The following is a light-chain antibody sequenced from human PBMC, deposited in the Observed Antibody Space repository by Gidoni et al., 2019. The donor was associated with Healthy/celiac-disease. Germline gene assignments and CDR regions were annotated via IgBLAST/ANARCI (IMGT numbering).Light chain of an antibody. Sequence: QSALTQPVSVAGSPGQSITISCTGTSSDFGGSNYVSWYPQHPGTAPKLMIYDVRNRPSGVSYRFSVSKSGNTASLTISGLQAEDEADYYCSSYTSSSTLVFGTVTKVTVL. CDR3: SSYTSSSTLV. CDR1: SSDFGGSNY. CDR2: DVR. J-gene: IGLJ1*01. V-gene: IGLV2-14*01.